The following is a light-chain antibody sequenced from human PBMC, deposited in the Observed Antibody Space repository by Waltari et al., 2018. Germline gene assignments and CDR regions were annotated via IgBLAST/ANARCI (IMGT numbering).Light chain of an antibody. CDR1: SNDVGGYNS. CDR3: SSQSSNDVVL. V-gene: IGLV2-14*01. Sequence: QSALTQPASVSGSPGQSVTIFCAGTSNDVGGYNSVSWYQEYPGQAPRVIIYEVSDRPSGVSARFSGSKSGNTASLTISGLQAEDEADYYCSSQSSNDVVLFGGGTKLTVL. CDR2: EVS. J-gene: IGLJ2*01.